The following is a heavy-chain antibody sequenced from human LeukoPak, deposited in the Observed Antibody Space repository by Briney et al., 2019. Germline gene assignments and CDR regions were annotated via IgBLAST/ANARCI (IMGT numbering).Heavy chain of an antibody. J-gene: IGHJ5*02. V-gene: IGHV3-23*01. D-gene: IGHD3-3*01. CDR1: GFTFRSYA. CDR3: VREVSAWPKNWFDP. Sequence: GGSLRLSCAGSGFTFRSYAMSWVRQSPVKGLEWVSAISDSGDGTYYAYSVKARFTISRDNSKNTVYLEMSSLRAEDTAVYYCVREVSAWPKNWFDPWGQGTLVTVSS. CDR2: ISDSGDGT.